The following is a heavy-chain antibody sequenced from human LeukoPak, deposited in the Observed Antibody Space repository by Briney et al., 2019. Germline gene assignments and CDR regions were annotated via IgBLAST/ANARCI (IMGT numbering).Heavy chain of an antibody. V-gene: IGHV3-23*01. CDR3: AKGSPLDLGAGQSYYYGMGV. Sequence: GGSLRLSCVGSGFTFRSHAMSWVRQAPEKGLEFVSGIYENGGTTYYADSAKGRFTISRDNSKHTLFLQMNSLRAEDTAVYYCAKGSPLDLGAGQSYYYGMGVWGQGTTVTVSS. CDR2: IYENGGTT. CDR1: GFTFRSHA. D-gene: IGHD3-10*01. J-gene: IGHJ6*02.